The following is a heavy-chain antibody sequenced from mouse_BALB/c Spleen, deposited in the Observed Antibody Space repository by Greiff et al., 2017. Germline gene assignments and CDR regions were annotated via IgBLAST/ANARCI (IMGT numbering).Heavy chain of an antibody. CDR3: ARRGTRYAMDY. J-gene: IGHJ4*01. CDR1: GFTFSSYT. D-gene: IGHD3-3*01. V-gene: IGHV5-12-2*01. Sequence: EVKLQESGGGLVQPVGSLKLSCAASGFTFSSYTMSWVRQTPEKRLEWVAYISNGGGSTYYPDTVKGRFTISRDNAKNTLYLQMSSLKSEDTAMYYCARRGTRYAMDYWGQGTSVTVSS. CDR2: ISNGGGST.